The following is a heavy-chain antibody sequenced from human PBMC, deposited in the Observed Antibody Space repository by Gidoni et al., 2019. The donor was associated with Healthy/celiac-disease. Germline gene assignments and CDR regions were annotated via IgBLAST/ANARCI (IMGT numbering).Heavy chain of an antibody. Sequence: QVQLQESGPGLVKPSETLSLTCTVSGGSISSYYWSWIRQPPGKGLEWIGYIYYSGSTNYNPSLKSRVTISVDTSKNQFSLKLSSVTAADTAVYYCARDEIQSGYDYDFYYGMDVWGQGTTVTVSS. CDR1: GGSISSYY. V-gene: IGHV4-59*01. CDR2: IYYSGST. CDR3: ARDEIQSGYDYDFYYGMDV. J-gene: IGHJ6*02. D-gene: IGHD5-12*01.